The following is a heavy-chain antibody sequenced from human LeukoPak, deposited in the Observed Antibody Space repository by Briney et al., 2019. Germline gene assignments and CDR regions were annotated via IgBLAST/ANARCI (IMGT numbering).Heavy chain of an antibody. V-gene: IGHV3-74*01. CDR1: GFTFSIYT. J-gene: IGHJ4*02. Sequence: PGGSLRLSCTASGFTFSIYTKHWVRQVPGKGLVWVSRIKDGGTTTDYADSVKGRFTMSRDDAKNTLYLQMNSLRAEGTAVYHCNRISVGYWGRGTLVTVSS. CDR2: IKDGGTTT. CDR3: NRISVGY. D-gene: IGHD5/OR15-5a*01.